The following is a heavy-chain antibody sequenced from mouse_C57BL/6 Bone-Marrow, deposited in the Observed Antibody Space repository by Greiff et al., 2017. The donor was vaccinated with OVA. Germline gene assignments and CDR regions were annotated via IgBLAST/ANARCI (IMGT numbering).Heavy chain of an antibody. J-gene: IGHJ3*01. V-gene: IGHV1-64*01. CDR3: ARSGYYGSSYAWFAY. CDR1: GYTFTSYW. Sequence: QVRLQQPGAELVKPGASVKLSCKASGYTFTSYWMHWVKQRPGQGLEWIGMIHPNSGSTNYNEKFKSKATLTVDKSSSTAYMQLSSLTSEDSAVYYCARSGYYGSSYAWFAYWGQGTLVTVSA. CDR2: IHPNSGST. D-gene: IGHD1-1*01.